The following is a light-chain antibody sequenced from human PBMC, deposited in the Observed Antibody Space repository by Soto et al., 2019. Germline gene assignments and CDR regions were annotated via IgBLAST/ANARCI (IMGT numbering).Light chain of an antibody. Sequence: QSALTQPPSVSGSPGQSVTISCTGSSSDVGSYNRVSWYQQPPGTAPRVMIYEVSNRPLGVPARFSGSKSGNTASLTISGLQAEDEADYYCSSYTSSSTLVFGGGTQLTVL. CDR2: EVS. J-gene: IGLJ2*01. CDR1: SSDVGSYNR. CDR3: SSYTSSSTLV. V-gene: IGLV2-18*02.